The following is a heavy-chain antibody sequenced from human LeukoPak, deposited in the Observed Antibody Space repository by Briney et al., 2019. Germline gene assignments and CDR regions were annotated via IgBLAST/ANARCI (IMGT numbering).Heavy chain of an antibody. V-gene: IGHV1-58*02. Sequence: ASVKVSCKASGFTFTSSAMQWVQQARGQRLEWIGWIVVGSGNTNYAQKFQERVTITRDMSTSTAYMELSSLRSEDTAVYYCAASLEYSSSWYLDYWGQGTLVTVSS. J-gene: IGHJ4*02. CDR3: AASLEYSSSWYLDY. CDR2: IVVGSGNT. D-gene: IGHD6-13*01. CDR1: GFTFTSSA.